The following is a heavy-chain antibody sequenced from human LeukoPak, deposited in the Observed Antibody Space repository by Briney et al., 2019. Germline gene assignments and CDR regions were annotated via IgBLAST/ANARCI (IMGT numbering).Heavy chain of an antibody. CDR2: ISYDGSSK. J-gene: IGHJ4*02. CDR3: AKDSVTTLDY. V-gene: IGHV3-30*18. D-gene: IGHD4-17*01. CDR1: GFTFNSYA. Sequence: GKPLRLSCAASGFTFNSYAMHWVRQAPEKALEGVTVISYDGSSKYFAKSVKGRFTISRDNSKNTLYLQMNSLRTEDTAVYYCAKDSVTTLDYWGQGTLVTVSS.